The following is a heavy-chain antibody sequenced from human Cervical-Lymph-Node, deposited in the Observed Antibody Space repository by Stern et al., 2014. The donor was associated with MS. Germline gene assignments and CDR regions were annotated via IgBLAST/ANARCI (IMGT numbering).Heavy chain of an antibody. CDR1: GFTLSLYA. Sequence: QLVQSVGGVVQPGRSLRLSCAASGFTLSLYAMHWVRQAPGKGLEWVAVISYDGSKEHYADSVKGRFTISRDNSKNTLFLQMDSLRLEDTAVYYCARDTAALIDYWGQGTLVTVSA. V-gene: IGHV3-30*01. J-gene: IGHJ4*02. D-gene: IGHD6-13*01. CDR2: ISYDGSKE. CDR3: ARDTAALIDY.